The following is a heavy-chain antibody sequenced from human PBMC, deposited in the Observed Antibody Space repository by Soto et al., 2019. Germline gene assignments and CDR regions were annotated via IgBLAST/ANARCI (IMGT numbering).Heavy chain of an antibody. CDR1: GGSISSSSYY. CDR2: IYYSGST. V-gene: IGHV4-39*01. CDR3: ARLDGHSSGWYYGVEPDNLN. J-gene: IGHJ4*02. Sequence: QLQLQESGPGLVKPSETLSLTCTVSGGSISSSSYYWGWIRQPPGKGLEWIGSIYYSGSTYYNPSLKSRVTIPVDTSKNQFSLKLSSVTAADTAVYYCARLDGHSSGWYYGVEPDNLNWGQGTLVTVSS. D-gene: IGHD6-19*01.